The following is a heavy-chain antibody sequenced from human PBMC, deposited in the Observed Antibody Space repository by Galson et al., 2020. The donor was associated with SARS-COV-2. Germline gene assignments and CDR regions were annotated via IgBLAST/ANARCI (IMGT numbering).Heavy chain of an antibody. CDR2: ISHSGGT. Sequence: SETLSLTCAVSGTSISSGSYSWNWIRQPPGKGLEWIGYISHSGGTYYNPSLKSRVTISGDRSKNQFSLRLSSVTAADTEVYYCARLHYGEYAPEAFDIWGPGTRVTVAS. D-gene: IGHD4-17*01. J-gene: IGHJ3*02. V-gene: IGHV4-30-2*01. CDR1: GTSISSGSYS. CDR3: ARLHYGEYAPEAFDI.